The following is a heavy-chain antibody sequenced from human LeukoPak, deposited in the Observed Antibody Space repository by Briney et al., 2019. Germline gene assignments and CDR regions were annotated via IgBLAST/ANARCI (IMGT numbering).Heavy chain of an antibody. J-gene: IGHJ4*02. D-gene: IGHD4-17*01. V-gene: IGHV3-23*01. CDR1: GFTFSSYA. CDR3: VYGYNLQY. CDR2: ISGSGGST. Sequence: GGSLRLSCVASGFTFSSYAMTWVRQAPGKALEWVSSISGSGGSTYYADSVKGRFTISRDNSRNTLYLQMDSLRAEDTAIYYCVYGYNLQYWGQGTLLTVSS.